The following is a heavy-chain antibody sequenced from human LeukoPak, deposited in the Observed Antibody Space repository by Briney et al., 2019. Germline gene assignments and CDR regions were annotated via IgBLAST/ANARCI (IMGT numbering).Heavy chain of an antibody. J-gene: IGHJ4*02. CDR2: ISWNSGSI. Sequence: GRSLRLSCAASGFTFDDYAMHWVRQAPGKGLEWVSGISWNSGSIGYADSVKGRFTISRDNAKNSLYLQMNSLRAEDTALYYCAKAAPLPYYGSSGWSQYYFDYWGQGILVTVSS. CDR3: AKAAPLPYYGSSGWSQYYFDY. D-gene: IGHD3-22*01. V-gene: IGHV3-9*01. CDR1: GFTFDDYA.